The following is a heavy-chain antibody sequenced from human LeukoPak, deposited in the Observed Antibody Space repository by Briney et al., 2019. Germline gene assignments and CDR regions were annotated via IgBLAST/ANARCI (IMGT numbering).Heavy chain of an antibody. CDR3: ARSGPYYYGSGRFDY. J-gene: IGHJ4*02. D-gene: IGHD3-10*01. CDR2: IYYSGST. CDR1: GGSISSYY. Sequence: SETLSLTCTVSGGSISSYYWSWIRQPPGKGLEWIGYIYYSGSTNYNPSLKSRVTISVDTSKNQFSLELSSVTAADTAVYYCARSGPYYYGSGRFDYWGQGTLVTVSS. V-gene: IGHV4-59*01.